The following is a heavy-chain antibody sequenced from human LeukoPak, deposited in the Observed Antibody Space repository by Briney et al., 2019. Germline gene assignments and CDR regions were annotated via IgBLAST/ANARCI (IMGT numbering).Heavy chain of an antibody. D-gene: IGHD1-26*01. J-gene: IGHJ4*02. CDR3: AGASSKWELSF. V-gene: IGHV1-69*01. Sequence: SVQVSCKASGGTFIRYAISWVRQAPGQGLEWMGGYIPMFGTANYAQNFQNRVTITADESTSTFSMEVSSLRPEDTAVYFCAGASSKWELSFWGQGTLVTVSS. CDR2: YIPMFGTA. CDR1: GGTFIRYA.